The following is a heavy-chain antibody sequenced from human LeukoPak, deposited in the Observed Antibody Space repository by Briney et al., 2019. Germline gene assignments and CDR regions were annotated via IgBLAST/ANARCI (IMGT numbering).Heavy chain of an antibody. Sequence: SETLSLTCAVSGVSLSGYYWGWIRQTPGKGLEWIGEINHSGRTNYNPSLKSRVTMSVDTSKNQFSLKLSSVTAVDTAVYYCARSPAVAGHFDYWGQGTLVTVSS. V-gene: IGHV4-34*01. CDR2: INHSGRT. D-gene: IGHD6-19*01. CDR1: GVSLSGYY. J-gene: IGHJ4*02. CDR3: ARSPAVAGHFDY.